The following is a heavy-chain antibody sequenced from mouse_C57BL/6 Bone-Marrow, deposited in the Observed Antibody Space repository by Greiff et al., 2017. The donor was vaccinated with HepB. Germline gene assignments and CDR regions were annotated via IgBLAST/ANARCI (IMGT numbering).Heavy chain of an antibody. V-gene: IGHV1-18*01. CDR2: INPNNGGT. CDR3: ARYGSSLYYYAMDY. Sequence: EVQLVESGPELVKPGASVKIPCKASGYTFTDYNMDWVKQSHGKSLEWIGDINPNNGGTIYNQKFKGKATLTVDKSSSTAYMELRSLTSEDTAVYYCARYGSSLYYYAMDYWGQGTSVTVSS. J-gene: IGHJ4*01. D-gene: IGHD1-1*01. CDR1: GYTFTDYN.